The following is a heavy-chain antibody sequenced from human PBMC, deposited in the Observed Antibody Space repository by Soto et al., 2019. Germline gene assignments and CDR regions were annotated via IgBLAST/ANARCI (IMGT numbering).Heavy chain of an antibody. D-gene: IGHD3-16*01. CDR2: ISPFNGNT. J-gene: IGHJ6*02. CDR1: GYPFTHYG. CDR3: ARDQSFDRTYYYGIDV. Sequence: QVQLVQSGAEVKKPGASVRVSCKSSGYPFTHYGITWIRQAPGQGLEWMGWISPFNGNTNYGQTLQGRVTLTTETSTSTVYMELRSLRSDDTDVYYCARDQSFDRTYYYGIDVWGQGTTVTVSS. V-gene: IGHV1-18*01.